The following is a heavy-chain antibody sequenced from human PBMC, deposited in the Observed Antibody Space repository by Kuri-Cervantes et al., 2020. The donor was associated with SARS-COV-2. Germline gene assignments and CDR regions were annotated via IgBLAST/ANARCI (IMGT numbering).Heavy chain of an antibody. CDR3: AKDTDYTHDY. Sequence: GESLKISCAASGFTFSSYWMHWVRQAPGKGLVWVSRINSDGSSTSYADSVKGRFTISRDNAKNTLYLQMNSLRAEDTAVYYCAKDTDYTHDYWGQGTLVTVSS. CDR1: GFTFSSYW. D-gene: IGHD4-11*01. J-gene: IGHJ4*02. V-gene: IGHV3-74*01. CDR2: INSDGSST.